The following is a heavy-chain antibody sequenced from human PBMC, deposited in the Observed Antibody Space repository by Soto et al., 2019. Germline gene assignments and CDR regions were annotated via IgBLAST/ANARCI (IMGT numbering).Heavy chain of an antibody. CDR3: ARVSKTYISWGFDY. V-gene: IGHV4-59*01. Sequence: QVQLQESGPGLVKPSETLSLTCTVSGGSISSYYWTWIRQPPGKGLERIGYIYYSGSTNYNPSLKSRVTISVDTSKNQFSLKLSSVTAADTAVYYCARVSKTYISWGFDYWGQGTLVTVSS. CDR1: GGSISSYY. J-gene: IGHJ4*02. D-gene: IGHD3-3*02. CDR2: IYYSGST.